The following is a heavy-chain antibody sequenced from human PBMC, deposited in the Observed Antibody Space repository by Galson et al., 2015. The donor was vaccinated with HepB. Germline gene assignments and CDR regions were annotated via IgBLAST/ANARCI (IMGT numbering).Heavy chain of an antibody. CDR2: IKSKTDGGTT. J-gene: IGHJ4*02. CDR3: TTDDYGSGSYGDYFDY. Sequence: SLRLSCAASGFTFSNAWMSWVRQAPGKGLEWVGRIKSKTDGGTTDYAAPVKGRFTISRDDSKNTLYLQMNSLKTEDTAVYYCTTDDYGSGSYGDYFDYWGQGTLVTVSS. CDR1: GFTFSNAW. D-gene: IGHD3-10*01. V-gene: IGHV3-15*01.